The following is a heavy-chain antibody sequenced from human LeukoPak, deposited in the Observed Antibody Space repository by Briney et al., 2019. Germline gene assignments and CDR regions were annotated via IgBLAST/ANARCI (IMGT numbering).Heavy chain of an antibody. CDR3: ARSLGANRGKETERFDP. D-gene: IGHD3-10*01. CDR1: GFTFSSYS. V-gene: IGHV3-48*04. Sequence: GGSLRLSCAASGFTFSSYSMNWVRQAPGKGLEWVSYISSSSSTIYYADSVKGRFTISRDNAKNSLYLQMNSLRAEDTAVYYCARSLGANRGKETERFDPWGQGTLVTVSS. CDR2: ISSSSSTI. J-gene: IGHJ5*02.